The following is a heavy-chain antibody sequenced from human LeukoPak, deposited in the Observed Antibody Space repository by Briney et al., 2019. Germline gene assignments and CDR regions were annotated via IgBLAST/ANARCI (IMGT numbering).Heavy chain of an antibody. CDR2: ISTYNGNT. J-gene: IGHJ4*02. V-gene: IGHV1-18*01. D-gene: IGHD4-17*01. CDR3: ASSLDDYVIGDFDY. Sequence: ASVKVSCKASGYTFTSHGISWVRQAPGQGLEWMGWISTYNGNTNYAQKLQGRVTITADKSTSTAYMELSSLRSEDTAVYYCASSLDDYVIGDFDYWGQGTLVTVSS. CDR1: GYTFTSHG.